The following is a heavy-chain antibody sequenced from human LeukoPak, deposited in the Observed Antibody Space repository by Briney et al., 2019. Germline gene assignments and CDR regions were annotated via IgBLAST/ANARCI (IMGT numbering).Heavy chain of an antibody. D-gene: IGHD2-15*01. V-gene: IGHV4-59*08. CDR1: GGSIGSYY. CDR3: ARYYCSGGSCYHPGFDY. Sequence: PSEPLSLTCTVSGGSIGSYYWSWTRQPPGKGLEWIGYIYYSGSTNYNPSLKSRVTISVDTSKNQFSLKLTSVTAADTAVYYCARYYCSGGSCYHPGFDYWGQGTLVTVSS. CDR2: IYYSGST. J-gene: IGHJ4*02.